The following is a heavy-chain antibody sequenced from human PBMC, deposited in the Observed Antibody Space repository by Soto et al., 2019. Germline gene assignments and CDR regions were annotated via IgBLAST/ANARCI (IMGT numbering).Heavy chain of an antibody. CDR1: GFIFRSYA. Sequence: QIQLVESGGGVVQPGGSLRLSCLASGFIFRSYAMHWVRQAPGKGLEWVAVITYDGANGYYADSVRGRFAISRDNSKSTLFLQMNSLRPEDTAVYYCARAFSGSYPNFDYWAQGTLVTVSS. J-gene: IGHJ4*02. CDR2: ITYDGANG. V-gene: IGHV3-30*09. CDR3: ARAFSGSYPNFDY. D-gene: IGHD1-26*01.